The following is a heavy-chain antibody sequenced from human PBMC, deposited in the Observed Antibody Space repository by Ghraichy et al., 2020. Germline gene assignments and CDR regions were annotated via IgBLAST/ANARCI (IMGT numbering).Heavy chain of an antibody. Sequence: GGSLRLSCAASGFTFSSYGMHWVRQAPGKGLEWVAVIWYDGSNKYYADSVKGRFTISRDNSKNTLYLQMNSPRAEDTAVYYCARGVLRLVVVVDYFDYWGQGTLVTVSS. V-gene: IGHV3-33*01. CDR2: IWYDGSNK. CDR1: GFTFSSYG. J-gene: IGHJ4*02. CDR3: ARGVLRLVVVVDYFDY. D-gene: IGHD2-2*01.